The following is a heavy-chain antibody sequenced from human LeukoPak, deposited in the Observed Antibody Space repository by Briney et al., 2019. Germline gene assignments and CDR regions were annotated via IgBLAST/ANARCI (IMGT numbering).Heavy chain of an antibody. J-gene: IGHJ4*02. CDR2: INHSGST. CDR3: ARLGWSSWD. V-gene: IGHV4-34*01. D-gene: IGHD6-13*01. Sequence: KPSETLSLTCAVYGGSFSGYYWSWLRQPPGKGMEWIGEINHSGSTNYNPSLRSRVTISVEKSKTQFSLKLSSVTAADTAVYYCARLGWSSWDWGQGTLVTVSS. CDR1: GGSFSGYY.